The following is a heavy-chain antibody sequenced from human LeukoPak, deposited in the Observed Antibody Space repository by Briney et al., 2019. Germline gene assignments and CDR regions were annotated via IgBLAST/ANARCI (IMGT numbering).Heavy chain of an antibody. D-gene: IGHD3-10*01. CDR3: ARVGTMWFGEGYYYGMDV. CDR1: GGTFSSYA. V-gene: IGHV1-69*06. J-gene: IGHJ6*04. CDR2: IIPIFCTA. Sequence: SVNVSCKASGGTFSSYAISWVRQAPGQGLEWMGGIIPIFCTANYAQKFHGRVTITADKSTSTAYMELSSLRSEDTAVYYCARVGTMWFGEGYYYGMDVWGKGTTVTVSS.